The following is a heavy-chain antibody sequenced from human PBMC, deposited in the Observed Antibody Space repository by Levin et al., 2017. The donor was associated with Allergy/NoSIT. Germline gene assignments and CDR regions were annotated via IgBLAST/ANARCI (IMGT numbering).Heavy chain of an antibody. CDR2: IYHSGST. CDR1: GGSISSSNW. J-gene: IGHJ4*02. D-gene: IGHD1-7*01. CDR3: ASGELRSRFDY. V-gene: IGHV4-4*02. Sequence: GSLRLSCAVSGGSISSSNWWSWVRQPSGKGLEWIGEIYHSGSTNYNPSLKSRVTISVDKSKNQFSLKLSSVTAADTAVYYCASGELRSRFDYWGQGTLVTVSS.